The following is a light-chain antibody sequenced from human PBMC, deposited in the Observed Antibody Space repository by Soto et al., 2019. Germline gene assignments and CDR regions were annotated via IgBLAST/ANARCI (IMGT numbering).Light chain of an antibody. Sequence: DIQMTQSPSSLSASVGDRVTITCRASQGIRTDLGWYQQKPGEAPKRLIYAASSLQSGVPSRFSGSGSGTEFTLTISSLQPEDFATYYCLQYNSYPWTCGQGTKVEIK. V-gene: IGKV1-17*01. CDR2: AAS. J-gene: IGKJ1*01. CDR1: QGIRTD. CDR3: LQYNSYPWT.